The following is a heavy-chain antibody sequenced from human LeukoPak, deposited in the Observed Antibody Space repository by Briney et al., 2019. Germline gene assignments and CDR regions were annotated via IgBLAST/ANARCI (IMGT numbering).Heavy chain of an antibody. CDR1: GFTFSSYE. J-gene: IGHJ4*02. V-gene: IGHV3-48*03. Sequence: GGSLRLSCAASGFTFSSYEMNWVRQAPGKGLEWVSYISSSGSTIYYADSVKGRFTISRDNAKNSLYLQMNSLRAEDTAVYYCATERVESIAEFDYWGQGTLVTVSS. CDR2: ISSSGSTI. D-gene: IGHD6-6*01. CDR3: ATERVESIAEFDY.